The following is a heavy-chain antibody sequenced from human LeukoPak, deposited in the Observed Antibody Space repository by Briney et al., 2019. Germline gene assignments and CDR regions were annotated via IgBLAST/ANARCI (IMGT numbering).Heavy chain of an antibody. CDR2: IHYSGST. Sequence: SETLSLTCTVSGGSISSYYWTWIRQPPGKGLEWIGHIHYSGSTNYNPSLKSRVTISVDTSKNQFSLKLSSVTAADTAVYYCARFLSYSSSSQYNWFDPWGQGTLVTVSS. CDR1: GGSISSYY. V-gene: IGHV4-59*01. J-gene: IGHJ5*02. CDR3: ARFLSYSSSSQYNWFDP. D-gene: IGHD6-13*01.